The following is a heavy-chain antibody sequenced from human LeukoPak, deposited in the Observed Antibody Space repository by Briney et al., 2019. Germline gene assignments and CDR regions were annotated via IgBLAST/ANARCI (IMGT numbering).Heavy chain of an antibody. J-gene: IGHJ4*02. CDR1: GFTFTNYW. Sequence: GGSLRLSCAASGFTFTNYWMSWVRQAPGTGLEWVANIKQDGNEKYYVDSVRGRFTITRDNAKNSLYLQMNRLRAEDTAVYYCARGGTSGYSSSLHFWGGNYYFDYWGQGTLVTVSS. D-gene: IGHD6-13*01. CDR3: ARGGTSGYSSSLHFWGGNYYFDY. V-gene: IGHV3-7*01. CDR2: IKQDGNEK.